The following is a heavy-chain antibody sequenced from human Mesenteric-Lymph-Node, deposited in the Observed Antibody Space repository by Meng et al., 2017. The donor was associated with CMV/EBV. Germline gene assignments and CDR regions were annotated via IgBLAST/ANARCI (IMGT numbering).Heavy chain of an antibody. CDR1: GYTFTSYG. CDR2: ISAYNGNT. Sequence: KASGYTFTSYGISWVRQAPGQGLEWMGWISAYNGNTNYAQKIQGRVTMTTDTSTSTAYMELRSLRSDDTAVYYCARAQYQLPLGWFDPWGQGTLVTVSS. D-gene: IGHD2-2*01. V-gene: IGHV1-18*04. J-gene: IGHJ5*02. CDR3: ARAQYQLPLGWFDP.